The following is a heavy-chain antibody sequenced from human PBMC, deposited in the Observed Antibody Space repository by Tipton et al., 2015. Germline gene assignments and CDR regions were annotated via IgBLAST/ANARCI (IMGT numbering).Heavy chain of an antibody. CDR2: ISYDGINK. V-gene: IGHV3-30*18. Sequence: SLRLSCAASGLTFSSYGMHWVRQAPGKGLEWVAVISYDGINKFYADSVKGRFTISRDNSKNTLYLQMNSLRAEDTAVYYCAKDPVGYCSSTSCYAPFDYWGQGTLVTVSS. D-gene: IGHD2-2*01. CDR3: AKDPVGYCSSTSCYAPFDY. CDR1: GLTFSSYG. J-gene: IGHJ4*02.